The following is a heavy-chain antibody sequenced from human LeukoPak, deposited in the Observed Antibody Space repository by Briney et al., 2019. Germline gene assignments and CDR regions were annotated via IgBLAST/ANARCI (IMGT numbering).Heavy chain of an antibody. Sequence: GASVKVSCKASGGTFSSYAISWVRQAPGQGLEWMGRIIPILGIANYAQKFQGRVTITADKSTSTAYMELSSLRSEDTAVYYCAREGGIAARTGYYYYMDVWGKGTTVTVSS. J-gene: IGHJ6*03. CDR2: IIPILGIA. V-gene: IGHV1-69*04. D-gene: IGHD6-6*01. CDR1: GGTFSSYA. CDR3: AREGGIAARTGYYYYMDV.